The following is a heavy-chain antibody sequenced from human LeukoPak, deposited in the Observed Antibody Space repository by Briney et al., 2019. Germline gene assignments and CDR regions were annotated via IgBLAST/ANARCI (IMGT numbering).Heavy chain of an antibody. CDR3: AKTDTANYYMDV. CDR2: ISPAGGTT. CDR1: GFTFSSEA. Sequence: GGSPRLSCAVPGFTFSSEAIGWVRQLPGGGLEWVSTISPAGGTTYYAESMKGRFTISRDNSKNSLYLQMNSLRTEDTALYYCAKTDTANYYMDVWGKGSTVTVSS. V-gene: IGHV3-23*01. J-gene: IGHJ6*03. D-gene: IGHD5-18*01.